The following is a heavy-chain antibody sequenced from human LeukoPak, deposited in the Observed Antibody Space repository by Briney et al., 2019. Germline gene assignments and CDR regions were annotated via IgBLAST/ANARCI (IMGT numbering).Heavy chain of an antibody. V-gene: IGHV4-34*01. D-gene: IGHD2-15*01. CDR3: ARGQGRTFDY. Sequence: SETLSLTCAVYGGSFSGYYWSWIRQPPGKGLEWIGEINHSGSTNYNPSLKGRVTISVDTSKNQFSLKLSSVTAADTAVYYCARGQGRTFDYWGQGTLVTVSS. CDR1: GGSFSGYY. CDR2: INHSGST. J-gene: IGHJ4*02.